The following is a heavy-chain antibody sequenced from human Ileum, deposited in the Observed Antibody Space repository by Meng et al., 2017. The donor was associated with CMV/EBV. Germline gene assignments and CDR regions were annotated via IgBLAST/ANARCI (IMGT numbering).Heavy chain of an antibody. V-gene: IGHV7-4-1*02. CDR1: GYTFTSNN. CDR3: ARDGLSGRYFDY. CDR2: IDTNTGNP. D-gene: IGHD1-26*01. Sequence: HVPLLQSASEFKKPAASVTVSCKASGYTFTSNNMISVRQAPGQGPEWMGWIDTNTGNPTYAQGFTGRFVFSFDTSVSTAYLQISSLTAEDTAVYYCARDGLSGRYFDYWGQGTLVTVSS. J-gene: IGHJ4*02.